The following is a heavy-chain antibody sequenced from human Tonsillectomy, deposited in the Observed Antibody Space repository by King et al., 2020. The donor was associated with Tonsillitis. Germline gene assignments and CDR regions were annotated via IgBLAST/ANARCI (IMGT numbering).Heavy chain of an antibody. CDR3: AKKAYYYGSGSPRDWYFDL. Sequence: VQLVESGGGLVQPGRSLRLSCAASGFTFDDYGMDWVRQAPGKGLEWVSGISWSSGTIGYADSVKGRFTISRDNAKNFLYLHMTSLRAEDTALYYCAKKAYYYGSGSPRDWYFDLWGRGTLVTVSS. V-gene: IGHV3-9*01. D-gene: IGHD3-10*01. CDR1: GFTFDDYG. CDR2: ISWSSGTI. J-gene: IGHJ2*01.